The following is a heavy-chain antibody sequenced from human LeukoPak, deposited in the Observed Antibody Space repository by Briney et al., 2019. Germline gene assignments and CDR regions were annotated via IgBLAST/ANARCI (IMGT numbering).Heavy chain of an antibody. CDR1: GGSISSGSYH. V-gene: IGHV4-61*09. J-gene: IGHJ5*02. CDR2: IYSSENT. Sequence: SQTLSLTCTVSGGSISSGSYHWCWLRMPAGKVQERIGYIYSSENTYYNPSLNSRVTISVDTSKNQFSLKLSSVTAADTAVYYCAREVRFCTGDTCYRWFDPWGQGTLVTVSS. CDR3: AREVRFCTGDTCYRWFDP. D-gene: IGHD2-8*02.